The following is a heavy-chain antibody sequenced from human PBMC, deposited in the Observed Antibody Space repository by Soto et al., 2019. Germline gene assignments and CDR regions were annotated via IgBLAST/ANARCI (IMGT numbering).Heavy chain of an antibody. J-gene: IGHJ6*02. Sequence: SVKVSCKASGGTFSTYSISWVRQAPGQGLEWMGGSLPIFGTAHYAQNFQGRVTITADESTSTAYMELSSLRSDDTAVYYCARGGRYPKYSYYYGMDVWGQRTTVTVSS. V-gene: IGHV1-69*13. D-gene: IGHD1-20*01. CDR1: GGTFSTYS. CDR2: SLPIFGTA. CDR3: ARGGRYPKYSYYYGMDV.